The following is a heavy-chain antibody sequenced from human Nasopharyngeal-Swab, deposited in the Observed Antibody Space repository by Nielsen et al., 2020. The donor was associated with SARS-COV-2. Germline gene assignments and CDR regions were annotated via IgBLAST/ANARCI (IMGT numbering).Heavy chain of an antibody. CDR1: GFTFSSYA. V-gene: IGHV3-48*02. D-gene: IGHD5-18*01. Sequence: GESLKISCAASGFTFSSYAMHRVRQAPGKGLEWVSYISSSSSTMYYADSVKGRFTISRDNAKNSLYLQMNSLRDEDTAVYYCARDPGYSYPYYFDYWGRGTLVTVSS. J-gene: IGHJ4*02. CDR3: ARDPGYSYPYYFDY. CDR2: ISSSSSTM.